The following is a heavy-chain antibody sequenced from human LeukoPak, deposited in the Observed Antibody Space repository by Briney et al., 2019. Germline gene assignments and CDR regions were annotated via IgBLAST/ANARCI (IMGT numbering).Heavy chain of an antibody. J-gene: IGHJ1*01. V-gene: IGHV3-21*01. CDR2: ISSSSSYI. D-gene: IGHD2-2*01. CDR1: GFTFSSYS. Sequence: PGGSLRLSCAASGFTFSSYSMNWVRQAPGKGLEWVSSISSSSSYIYYADSVKGRFTISRDNAKNSLYLQMNSLRAEDTAMYYCARTDIVVVPAAHEPELAEYFQHWGQGTLVTVSS. CDR3: ARTDIVVVPAAHEPELAEYFQH.